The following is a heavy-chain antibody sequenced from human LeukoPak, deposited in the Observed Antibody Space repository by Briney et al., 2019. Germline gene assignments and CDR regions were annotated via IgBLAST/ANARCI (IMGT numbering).Heavy chain of an antibody. CDR3: AGLRSTVAWASFDY. J-gene: IGHJ4*02. CDR2: SYFTGNP. D-gene: IGHD4-23*01. CDR1: GSISSYY. V-gene: IGHV4-59*08. Sequence: SETLSLTCIVSGSISSYYWTWIRQPPGKGLEGIGHSYFTGNPNYNPSLKSRVTISVDPPKNQFSLKLTSVTAADTAVYYCAGLRSTVAWASFDYWGQGILVTVSP.